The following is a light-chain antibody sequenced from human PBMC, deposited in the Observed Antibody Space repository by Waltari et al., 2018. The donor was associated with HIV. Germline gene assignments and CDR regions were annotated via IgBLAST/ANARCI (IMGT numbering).Light chain of an antibody. CDR2: HDS. J-gene: IGLJ2*01. Sequence: SYELTQPPSVSVSPGQTASITCSGDKLWNKYACWYQQKPGQSPVLVIYHDSKRPSGVPERFSGCNAGNTATLTISGTQAMDEADDYCLAWDSSTAIFGGGTKLTVL. CDR3: LAWDSSTAI. CDR1: KLWNKY. V-gene: IGLV3-1*01.